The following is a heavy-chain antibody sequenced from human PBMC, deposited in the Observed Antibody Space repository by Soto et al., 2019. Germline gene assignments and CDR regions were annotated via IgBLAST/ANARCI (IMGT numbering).Heavy chain of an antibody. Sequence: EVQLSESGGGLVQPGGSLRLSCTASGSASASYAVTWVRQAPGKGLEWVSAISASGGKTFFADSVKGRFSMSRDHSKNVIYLHMNSLRFEDTAVYYCAALRWLQSPFDYWGQGTLVTVSS. J-gene: IGHJ4*02. CDR3: AALRWLQSPFDY. CDR1: GSASASYA. CDR2: ISASGGKT. D-gene: IGHD6-19*01. V-gene: IGHV3-23*01.